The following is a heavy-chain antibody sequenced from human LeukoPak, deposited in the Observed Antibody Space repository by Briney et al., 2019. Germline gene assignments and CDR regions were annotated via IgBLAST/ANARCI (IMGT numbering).Heavy chain of an antibody. CDR1: GYTFTSYG. CDR3: ARDTPYVVVVPAAMVSSSYGMDV. D-gene: IGHD2-2*01. Sequence: ASVKVSCKASGYTFTSYGISWVRQAPGQGLEWMGWISAYNGNTNYAQKLQGRVTMTTDTSTSTAYMELRSLRSDDTAVYYCARDTPYVVVVPAAMVSSSYGMDVWGKGTTVTVSS. V-gene: IGHV1-18*04. CDR2: ISAYNGNT. J-gene: IGHJ6*04.